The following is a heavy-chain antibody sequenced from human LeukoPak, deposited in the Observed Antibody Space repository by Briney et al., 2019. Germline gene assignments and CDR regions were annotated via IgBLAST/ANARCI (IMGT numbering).Heavy chain of an antibody. J-gene: IGHJ4*02. CDR2: INHSGST. V-gene: IGHV4-34*01. CDR1: GGSFSGYY. Sequence: SETLSLTCAVYGGSFSGYYWSWIRQPPGKGLEWIGEINHSGSTNYNPSLKSRVTISVDTSKNQFSLKLSSVTAADTAMYYCAREGWLQSLYYFDYWGQGTLVTVSS. D-gene: IGHD5-24*01. CDR3: AREGWLQSLYYFDY.